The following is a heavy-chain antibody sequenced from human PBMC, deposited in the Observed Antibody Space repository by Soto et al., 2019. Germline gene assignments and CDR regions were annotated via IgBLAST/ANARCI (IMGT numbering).Heavy chain of an antibody. CDR3: ARGSPYYDFWSGYDYGMDV. CDR1: GYTFTSYG. Sequence: ASVKVSCKASGYTFTSYGISWVRQAPGQGLEWMGWISAYNGNTNYAQKLQGRVTMTTDTSTSTAYMELRSLRSDDTAVYYCARGSPYYDFWSGYDYGMDVWGQGTKVTVSS. V-gene: IGHV1-18*04. D-gene: IGHD3-3*01. CDR2: ISAYNGNT. J-gene: IGHJ6*02.